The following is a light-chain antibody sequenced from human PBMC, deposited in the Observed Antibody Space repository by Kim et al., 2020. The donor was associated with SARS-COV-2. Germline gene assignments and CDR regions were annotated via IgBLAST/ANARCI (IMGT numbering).Light chain of an antibody. V-gene: IGLV3-19*01. CDR3: KSRDSSGKVV. Sequence: SSELTQDPAVSVALGQTVGITCQGDSLRRYYASWYQQKPGQAPVLVIYGKNDRPSGIPDRFSGSTSGSTASLTITGAQAEEEADYYCKSRDSSGKVVFGGGTKLTVL. J-gene: IGLJ2*01. CDR2: GKN. CDR1: SLRRYY.